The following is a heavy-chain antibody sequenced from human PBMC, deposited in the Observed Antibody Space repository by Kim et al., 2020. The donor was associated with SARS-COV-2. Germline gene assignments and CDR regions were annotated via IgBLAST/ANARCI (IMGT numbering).Heavy chain of an antibody. J-gene: IGHJ4*02. CDR3: AKYEYNWNDGGFDY. D-gene: IGHD1-1*01. V-gene: IGHV3-23*01. Sequence: ADAVKGRFTTSRDTSKNTLYLQMNSLRAEDTAVYYCAKYEYNWNDGGFDYWGQGTLVTVSS.